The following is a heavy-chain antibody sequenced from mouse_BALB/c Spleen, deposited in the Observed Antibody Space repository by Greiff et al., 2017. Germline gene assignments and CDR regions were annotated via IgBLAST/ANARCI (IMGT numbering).Heavy chain of an antibody. Sequence: QVQLQQSGPQLVRPGASVKISCKASGYSFTSYWMHWVKQRPGPGLEWIGMIDPSDSETRLNQKFKDKATLTVDKSSSTAYMQLSSPTSEDSAVYYCARWIYYGYPYAMDYWGQGTSVTVSS. CDR3: ARWIYYGYPYAMDY. D-gene: IGHD2-2*01. V-gene: IGHV1-69*02. CDR2: IDPSDSET. J-gene: IGHJ4*01. CDR1: GYSFTSYW.